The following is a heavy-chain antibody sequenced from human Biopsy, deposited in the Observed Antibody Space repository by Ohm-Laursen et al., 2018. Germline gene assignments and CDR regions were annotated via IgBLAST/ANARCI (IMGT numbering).Heavy chain of an antibody. J-gene: IGHJ3*01. V-gene: IGHV4-59*01. D-gene: IGHD3-3*01. CDR2: ISEGGST. CDR3: ARLYRLDDYWNDDPPDAFDV. Sequence: SETLSLTCTVSGASFSGDYWGWIRQSPGRGLEWIGSISEGGSTYYNPSLRGRVTISVDASKNQFSLKLSSVTAADTAVFFCARLYRLDDYWNDDPPDAFDVWAQGTMVTVSS. CDR1: GASFSGDY.